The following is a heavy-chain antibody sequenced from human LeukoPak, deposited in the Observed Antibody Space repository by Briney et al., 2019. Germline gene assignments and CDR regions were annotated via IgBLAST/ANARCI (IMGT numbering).Heavy chain of an antibody. CDR2: IYYSGIT. V-gene: IGHV4-59*01. D-gene: IGHD3-22*01. J-gene: IGHJ4*02. Sequence: SETLSLTCTVSGGSIRSYYWSWIRQSPGKGLDWIGYIYYSGITNYNPSLKSRVTISVDTSKNQFSLKLNSVTAADTAVYYCARVRDSGYYDFDYWGQGTLVTVSS. CDR1: GGSIRSYY. CDR3: ARVRDSGYYDFDY.